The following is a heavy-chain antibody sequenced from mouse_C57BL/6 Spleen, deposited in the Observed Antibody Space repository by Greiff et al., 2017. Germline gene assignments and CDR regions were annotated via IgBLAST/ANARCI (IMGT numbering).Heavy chain of an antibody. Sequence: VQLQQSGPELVKPGASVKISCKASGYAFSSSWMNWVKQRPGKGLEWIGRIYPGDGDTNYNGKFKGKATLTADKSSSTAYMQLSSLTAENSAVYFCAALDGYPWYFDVWGTGTTVTVSS. J-gene: IGHJ1*03. CDR3: AALDGYPWYFDV. D-gene: IGHD2-3*01. CDR1: GYAFSSSW. CDR2: IYPGDGDT. V-gene: IGHV1-82*01.